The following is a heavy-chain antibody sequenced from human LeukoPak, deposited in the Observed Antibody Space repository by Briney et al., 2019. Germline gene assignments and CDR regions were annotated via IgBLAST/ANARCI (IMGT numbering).Heavy chain of an antibody. Sequence: PSETLSLTCTVSGGSISSYYWSWIRQPPGKGLEWIGYIYYSGSTNYNPSLKSRVTISVDTSKNQFSLKLSSVTAADTAVYYCARGGADFWSGYYFDYWGQGTLVTVSS. CDR2: IYYSGST. CDR1: GGSISSYY. D-gene: IGHD3-3*01. CDR3: ARGGADFWSGYYFDY. V-gene: IGHV4-59*01. J-gene: IGHJ4*02.